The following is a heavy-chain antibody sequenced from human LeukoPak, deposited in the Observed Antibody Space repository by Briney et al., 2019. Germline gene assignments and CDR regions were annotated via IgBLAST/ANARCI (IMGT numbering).Heavy chain of an antibody. D-gene: IGHD2-8*01. CDR2: INPSGGST. CDR3: ARSVSRIECFDY. V-gene: IGHV1-46*01. Sequence: ASVKVSCKASGYTFTSYYMHWVRQAPGQGLEWMGIINPSGGSTSYAQKFQGRVTMTRDTSTNTVYMELSSLRSEDTAVYYCARSVSRIECFDYWGQGTLVTVSS. J-gene: IGHJ4*02. CDR1: GYTFTSYY.